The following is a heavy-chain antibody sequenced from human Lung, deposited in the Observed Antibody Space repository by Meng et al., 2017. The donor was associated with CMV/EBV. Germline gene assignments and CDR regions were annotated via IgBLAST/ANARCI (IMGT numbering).Heavy chain of an antibody. Sequence: PKSGHGRLNPSRTLSPTCPFSGGSISSGGYYWSWIRQHPGKGLEWIGYIHSSGSTYYNPSLRSRLTISVDTSKNQFSLKLSSVAAADTAVYYCARASYGSGSPLGESWFDPWGQGTLVTVSS. CDR3: ARASYGSGSPLGESWFDP. V-gene: IGHV4-31*03. D-gene: IGHD3-10*01. CDR2: IHSSGST. CDR1: GGSISSGGYY. J-gene: IGHJ5*02.